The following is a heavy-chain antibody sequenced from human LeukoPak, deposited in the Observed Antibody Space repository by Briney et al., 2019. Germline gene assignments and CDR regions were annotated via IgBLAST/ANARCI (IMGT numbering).Heavy chain of an antibody. J-gene: IGHJ4*02. Sequence: GGSLRLSCAGSGFNFQYAWMTWVRQAPGKGLEWVGRIKSKRDGETTDYAALVKSRFSISRDDSKNTVYLQMNSLRTEDTAVYYCTSLVGSPTYWGQGTLVGVSS. V-gene: IGHV3-15*01. CDR2: IKSKRDGETT. CDR1: GFNFQYAW. D-gene: IGHD4-23*01. CDR3: TSLVGSPTY.